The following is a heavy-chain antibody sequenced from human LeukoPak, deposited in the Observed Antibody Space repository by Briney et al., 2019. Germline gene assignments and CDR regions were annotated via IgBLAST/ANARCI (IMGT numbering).Heavy chain of an antibody. Sequence: SQTLSLTCTVSGGSISSGGYYWSWIRQHPGKGLEWIGYIYYSGSTYYNPSLKSRVTISVDTSKNQFSLKLSSVTAADTAVYYCARTYYYDSSGYYHDAFDIWGQGTMVTVSS. CDR3: ARTYYYDSSGYYHDAFDI. J-gene: IGHJ3*02. CDR2: IYYSGST. D-gene: IGHD3-22*01. V-gene: IGHV4-31*03. CDR1: GGSISSGGYY.